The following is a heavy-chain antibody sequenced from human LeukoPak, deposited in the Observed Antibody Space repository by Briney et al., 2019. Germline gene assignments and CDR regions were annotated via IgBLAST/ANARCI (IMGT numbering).Heavy chain of an antibody. CDR2: IYHSGST. CDR3: ARDHRDDYGDQLRSGQDDY. CDR1: GGSISSYY. V-gene: IGHV4-38-2*02. Sequence: SETLSLTCTVSGGSISSYYWGWIRQPPGKGLEWIGSIYHSGSTYYNPSLKSRVTISVDTSKNQFSLKLSSVTAADTAVYYCARDHRDDYGDQLRSGQDDYWGQGTLVTVSS. J-gene: IGHJ4*02. D-gene: IGHD4-17*01.